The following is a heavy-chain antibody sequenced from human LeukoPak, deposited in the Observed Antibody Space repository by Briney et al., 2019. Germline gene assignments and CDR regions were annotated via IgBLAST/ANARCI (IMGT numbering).Heavy chain of an antibody. Sequence: GGSLRLSCAASGFAFNSYGMHWVRQAPGKGLEWLAIISHDGSNTYYADSVKGRITISRDNSKNTLYLQMNSLRAEDTAAYYCARDRWGLQDYWGQGTLVTVSS. CDR2: ISHDGSNT. V-gene: IGHV3-30*03. D-gene: IGHD1-26*01. CDR3: ARDRWGLQDY. J-gene: IGHJ4*02. CDR1: GFAFNSYG.